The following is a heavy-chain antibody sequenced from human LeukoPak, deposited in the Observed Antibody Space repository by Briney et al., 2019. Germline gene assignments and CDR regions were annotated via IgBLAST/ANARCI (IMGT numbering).Heavy chain of an antibody. CDR3: ASLDTAMVTLDY. Sequence: GGSLRLSCAASGFTFSSYSMNWVRQAPGKGLEWVSSISSSSSYIYYADSVKGRFTISRDNAKNSLYLQMNSLRAEDTAVYYCASLDTAMVTLDYWGQGNLVNVPS. CDR2: ISSSSSYI. D-gene: IGHD5-18*01. J-gene: IGHJ4*02. CDR1: GFTFSSYS. V-gene: IGHV3-21*01.